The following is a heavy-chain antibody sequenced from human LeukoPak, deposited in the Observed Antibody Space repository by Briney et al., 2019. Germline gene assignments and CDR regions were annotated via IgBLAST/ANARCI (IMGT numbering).Heavy chain of an antibody. CDR3: AKRLPYYFDY. CDR1: GFTFSTYA. Sequence: PGGSLRLSCTASGFTFSTYAMSWVRQAPGKGLEWVSAISSRGDITYYADSVKGPFTISRDNSKNTLYLQMNNLRAEDTAVYYRAKRLPYYFDYWGQGTLVTVSS. CDR2: ISSRGDIT. D-gene: IGHD2-21*01. J-gene: IGHJ4*02. V-gene: IGHV3-23*01.